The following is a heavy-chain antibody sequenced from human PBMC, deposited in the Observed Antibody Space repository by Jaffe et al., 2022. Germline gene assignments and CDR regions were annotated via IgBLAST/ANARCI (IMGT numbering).Heavy chain of an antibody. CDR1: GGSISSGSYY. CDR2: IYTSGST. V-gene: IGHV4-61*02. CDR3: ARGWYYYGSGSYYDY. Sequence: QVQLQESGPGLVKPSQTLSLTCTVSGGSISSGSYYWSWIRQPAGKGLEWIGRIYTSGSTNYNPSLKSRVTISVDTSKNQFSLKLSSVTAADTAVYYCARGWYYYGSGSYYDYWGQGTLVTVSS. J-gene: IGHJ4*02. D-gene: IGHD3-10*01.